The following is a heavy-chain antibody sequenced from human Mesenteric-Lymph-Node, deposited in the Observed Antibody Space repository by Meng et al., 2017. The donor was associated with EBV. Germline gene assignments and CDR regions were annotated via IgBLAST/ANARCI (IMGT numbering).Heavy chain of an antibody. CDR1: GGSFSGYY. Sequence: QVQLQQWGAGLLKPSGTLSLTCAVYGGSFSGYYWSWIRQPPGKGLEWIGEINHSGSTNYNPSLKSRVTISVDTSKNQFSLKLSSVTAADTAVYYCARRGKVGAGYWGQGTLVTVSS. CDR3: ARRGKVGAGY. CDR2: INHSGST. J-gene: IGHJ4*02. V-gene: IGHV4-34*01. D-gene: IGHD1-26*01.